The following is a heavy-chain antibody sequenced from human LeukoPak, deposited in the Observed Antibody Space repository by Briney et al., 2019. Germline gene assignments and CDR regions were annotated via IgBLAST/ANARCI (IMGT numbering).Heavy chain of an antibody. D-gene: IGHD3-22*01. V-gene: IGHV3-30-3*01. CDR2: ISYDGSNK. Sequence: GGSLRLSCAASGFTFSSYAMHWVRQAPGKGLEWVAVISYDGSNKYYADSVKGRFTISRDNSKNTLYLQMNSLRAEDTAVYYCARVDYYETEGAFNIWGQGTMVTVSS. CDR3: ARVDYYETEGAFNI. J-gene: IGHJ3*02. CDR1: GFTFSSYA.